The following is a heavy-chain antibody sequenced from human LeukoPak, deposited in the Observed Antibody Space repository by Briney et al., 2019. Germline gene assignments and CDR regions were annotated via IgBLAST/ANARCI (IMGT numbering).Heavy chain of an antibody. CDR1: GFAFSTYG. D-gene: IGHD2/OR15-2a*01. V-gene: IGHV3-30*18. CDR3: AKELYGHSTFES. Sequence: GGSLRLSCAASGFAFSTYGMHWVRQAPGKGLDWVAVISYDGSNKYYADSVKGRFTISRDNSKNTVYLQMNSLRAEDTAVYYCAKELYGHSTFESWGQGTLVTVSS. J-gene: IGHJ4*02. CDR2: ISYDGSNK.